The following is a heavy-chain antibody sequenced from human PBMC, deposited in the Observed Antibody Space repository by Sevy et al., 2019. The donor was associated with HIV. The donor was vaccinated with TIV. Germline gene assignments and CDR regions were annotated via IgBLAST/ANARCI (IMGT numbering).Heavy chain of an antibody. Sequence: GGSLRLSCAASGFTLSSYGMHWVRQAPGKGLEWVAVIRYDGSNKYYADSVKGRFTISRDNSKNTLYLQMNSLRAEDTAVYYCARDRLGITISAEWGGVMDVWGQGTTVTVSS. CDR2: IRYDGSNK. CDR1: GFTLSSYG. CDR3: ARDRLGITISAEWGGVMDV. J-gene: IGHJ6*02. D-gene: IGHD3-3*01. V-gene: IGHV3-33*01.